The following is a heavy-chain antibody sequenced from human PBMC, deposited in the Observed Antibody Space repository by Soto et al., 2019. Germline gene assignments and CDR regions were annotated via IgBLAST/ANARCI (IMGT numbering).Heavy chain of an antibody. D-gene: IGHD5-18*01. V-gene: IGHV3-33*01. CDR1: GFTFSSYG. J-gene: IGHJ3*02. CDR3: ERDLIGRYGLGAFDI. Sequence: QVQLVESGGGVVQPGRSLRLSCAASGFTFSSYGMHWVRLAPGKGLEWVAVIWYDGSNKYYADSVKGRFTISRDNSKNTLFLQMNSLRAEDTAMYCCERDLIGRYGLGAFDIWGQGTMVTVSS. CDR2: IWYDGSNK.